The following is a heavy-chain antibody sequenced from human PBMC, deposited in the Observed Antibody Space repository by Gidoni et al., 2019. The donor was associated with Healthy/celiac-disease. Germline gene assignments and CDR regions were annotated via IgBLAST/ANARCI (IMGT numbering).Heavy chain of an antibody. Sequence: QVQLQESGPGLVKPSETLSLTCTVPGAAISRYYWSWIRQPAGKGLEWIGRIYTSGSTNYNPSLKSRVTMSVDTSKNQFSLKLSSVTAADTAVYYCARDSAQLLYSGDYYYYYYMDVWGKGTTVTVSS. CDR2: IYTSGST. D-gene: IGHD2-2*02. CDR3: ARDSAQLLYSGDYYYYYYMDV. CDR1: GAAISRYY. V-gene: IGHV4-4*07. J-gene: IGHJ6*03.